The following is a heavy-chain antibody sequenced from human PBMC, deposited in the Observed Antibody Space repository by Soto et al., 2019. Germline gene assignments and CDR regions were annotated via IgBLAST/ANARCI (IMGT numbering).Heavy chain of an antibody. V-gene: IGHV1-3*01. J-gene: IGHJ4*02. CDR2: INARNGDT. CDR1: GISYTTYA. Sequence: VQLVQSGAEVKKPGASVRISCTASGISYTTYAIHWVRQAPGQGLEWMGWINARNGDTRYSQRFQGRVTLTRDTSATTTYMDLSSLRSEDTSIYYCARAISGYVTWGQGTLVTVSS. D-gene: IGHD5-12*01. CDR3: ARAISGYVT.